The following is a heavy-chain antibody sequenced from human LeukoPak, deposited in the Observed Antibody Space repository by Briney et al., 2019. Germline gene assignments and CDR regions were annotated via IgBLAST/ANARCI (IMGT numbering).Heavy chain of an antibody. Sequence: SSETLSLTCTVSGGSISSYYWSWIRQPPGKGLEWIGHIYGSGSTNYNPSLKSRVTLSVDTSKNQFPLKLSSVTAADTAVYYCAREGTSGTHLNLFDPWGQGTLVTVSS. V-gene: IGHV4-59*01. CDR1: GGSISSYY. J-gene: IGHJ5*02. CDR2: IYGSGST. CDR3: AREGTSGTHLNLFDP. D-gene: IGHD2-2*01.